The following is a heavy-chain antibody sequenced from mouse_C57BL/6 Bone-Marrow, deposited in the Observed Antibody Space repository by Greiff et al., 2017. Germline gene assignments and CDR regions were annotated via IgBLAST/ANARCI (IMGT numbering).Heavy chain of an antibody. CDR2: IHPNSGST. V-gene: IGHV1-64*01. CDR1: GYTFTSYW. J-gene: IGHJ1*03. CDR3: ERVAYYGYYVYWDFYF. Sequence: QVQLQQPGAELVKPGASVKLSCKASGYTFTSYWMHWVKQRPGQGLEWIGMIHPNSGSTNYNEKFKSKATLTVDKSSSTAYMQLSSLTSEDSAVYYCERVAYYGYYVYWDFYFWGTGTTVTVSS. D-gene: IGHD2-3*01.